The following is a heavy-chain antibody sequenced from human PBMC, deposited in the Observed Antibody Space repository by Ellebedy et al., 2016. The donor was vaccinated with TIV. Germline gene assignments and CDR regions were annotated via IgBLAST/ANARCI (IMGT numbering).Heavy chain of an antibody. Sequence: PGGSLRLSCAASGFSFVDYAMHWVRQVPGKGLEWVSGISCNGGTISYADSVEGRFTISRDNARNSLYLQMSSLRAEDMGLYYCAKDMEGSGSYSTYGMDVWGQGTTVTVSS. CDR2: ISCNGGTI. CDR3: AKDMEGSGSYSTYGMDV. V-gene: IGHV3-9*03. J-gene: IGHJ6*02. CDR1: GFSFVDYA. D-gene: IGHD3-10*01.